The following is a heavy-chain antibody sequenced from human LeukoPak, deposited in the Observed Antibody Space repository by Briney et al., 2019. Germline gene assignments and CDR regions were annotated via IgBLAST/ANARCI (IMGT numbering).Heavy chain of an antibody. CDR2: ICPDGTVT. V-gene: IGHV3-74*01. CDR1: GFTFSTYC. CDR3: VRDFRSADY. J-gene: IGHJ4*02. Sequence: GGSLRLSCAASGFTFSTYCMHWVRQAPGEGPMWVSRICPDGTVTNYADSVKARFIISRDNARNTVYLQMNSLRVEDTAVYYCVRDFRSADYWGQGTLVTVSS.